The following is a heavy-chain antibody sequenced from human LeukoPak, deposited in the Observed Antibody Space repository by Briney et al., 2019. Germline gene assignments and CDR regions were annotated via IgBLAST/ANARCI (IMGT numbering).Heavy chain of an antibody. CDR1: GGSISSYY. CDR2: IYYSGST. Sequence: PSETLSLTCTVSGGSISSYYWSWIRQPPGKGLEWIGYIYYSGSTNYNPSLKSRVTISVDTSKNQFSLKLSSVTAADTAVYYCARVGPRYCSGGSCYYCLDYWGQGTLVTVSS. V-gene: IGHV4-59*01. D-gene: IGHD2-15*01. CDR3: ARVGPRYCSGGSCYYCLDY. J-gene: IGHJ4*02.